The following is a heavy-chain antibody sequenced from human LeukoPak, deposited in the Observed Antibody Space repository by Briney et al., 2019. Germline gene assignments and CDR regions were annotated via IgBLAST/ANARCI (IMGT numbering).Heavy chain of an antibody. J-gene: IGHJ4*02. CDR2: IRYDGSRK. Sequence: GGSLRLSCAASGFTFSSYDMNWVRQAPGKGLEWVAFIRYDGSRKYYADSVKGRFTISRDNSKNTLYLQMNSLRAEDTAVYYCAKNTGYSSSYHYWGQGTLVTVSS. D-gene: IGHD6-13*01. V-gene: IGHV3-30*02. CDR1: GFTFSSYD. CDR3: AKNTGYSSSYHY.